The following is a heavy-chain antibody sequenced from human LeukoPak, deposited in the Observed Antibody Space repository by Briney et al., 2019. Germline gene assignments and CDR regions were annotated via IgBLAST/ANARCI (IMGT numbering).Heavy chain of an antibody. CDR2: IYSGGST. CDR3: ARARGYGDYVDY. CDR1: GFTFSSYA. D-gene: IGHD4-17*01. V-gene: IGHV3-53*01. Sequence: GGSLRLSCAASGFTFSSYAMSWVRQAPGKGLEWVSVIYSGGSTYYADSVKGRFTISRDNSKNTLYLQMNSLRAEDTAVYYCARARGYGDYVDYWGQGTLVTVSS. J-gene: IGHJ4*02.